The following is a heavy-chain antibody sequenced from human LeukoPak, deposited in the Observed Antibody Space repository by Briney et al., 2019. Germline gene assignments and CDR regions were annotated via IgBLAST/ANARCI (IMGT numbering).Heavy chain of an antibody. V-gene: IGHV3-48*04. CDR1: GFTVFNYW. CDR3: AELGITMIGGV. CDR2: ISSSGSTI. J-gene: IGHJ6*04. D-gene: IGHD3-10*02. Sequence: QSGGSLRLSCAASGFTVFNYWMSWVRQAPGKGLEWVSYISSSGSTIYYADSVKGRFTISRDNAKNSLYLQMNSLRAEDTAVYYCAELGITMIGGVWGKGTTVTISS.